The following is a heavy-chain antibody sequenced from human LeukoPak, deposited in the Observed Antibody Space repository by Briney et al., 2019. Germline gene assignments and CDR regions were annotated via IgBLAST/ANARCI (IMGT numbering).Heavy chain of an antibody. D-gene: IGHD4-11*01. Sequence: ASVKVSCKASGGTFSSYATSWVRQAPGQGLEWMGRIIPILGIANYAQKFQGRVTITADKSTSTAYMELSSLRSEDTAVYYCARPSTVGVYYYYGMDVWGQGTTVTVSS. J-gene: IGHJ6*02. CDR1: GGTFSSYA. CDR2: IIPILGIA. CDR3: ARPSTVGVYYYYGMDV. V-gene: IGHV1-69*04.